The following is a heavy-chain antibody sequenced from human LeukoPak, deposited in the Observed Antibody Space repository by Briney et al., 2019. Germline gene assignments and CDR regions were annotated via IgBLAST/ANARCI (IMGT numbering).Heavy chain of an antibody. Sequence: GGSLRLSCAASGFTFSSYSMNWVRQAPGKGLEWVSSISSSSSYMYYADSVKGRFTISRDNAKNSLYLQMNSLRAEDTAVYYCARDPPYYDFWSDDAYYFDYWGQGTLVTVSS. J-gene: IGHJ4*02. D-gene: IGHD3-3*01. CDR2: ISSSSSYM. CDR3: ARDPPYYDFWSDDAYYFDY. CDR1: GFTFSSYS. V-gene: IGHV3-21*01.